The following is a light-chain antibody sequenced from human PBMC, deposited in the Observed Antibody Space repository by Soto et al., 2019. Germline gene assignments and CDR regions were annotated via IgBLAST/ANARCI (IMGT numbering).Light chain of an antibody. CDR3: QTWGTGNVV. J-gene: IGLJ2*01. V-gene: IGLV4-69*01. Sequence: QSVLTQSPSASASLGASVKLTCTLSSGHSSYAIAWHQLQPEKGPRYLMKLNSDGSHSKGDGIPDRFSGSSSGAERYLTISSLQSEDEADYYCQTWGTGNVVFGRGTKVTVL. CDR2: LNSDGSH. CDR1: SGHSSYA.